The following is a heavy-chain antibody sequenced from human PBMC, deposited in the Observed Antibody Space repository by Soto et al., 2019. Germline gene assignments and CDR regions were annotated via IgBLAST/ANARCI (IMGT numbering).Heavy chain of an antibody. Sequence: GGSLRLSCAASGFIFSNFAMYWVRRAPGKGLEWVSSIRQSGDRSSYADSAKGRFTISRDNSKNTLYLQMNGLRLDDTAVYYCAGGQGSAFDIWGQGTMVTVSS. J-gene: IGHJ3*02. V-gene: IGHV3-23*01. CDR3: AGGQGSAFDI. CDR2: IRQSGDRS. CDR1: GFIFSNFA. D-gene: IGHD2-15*01.